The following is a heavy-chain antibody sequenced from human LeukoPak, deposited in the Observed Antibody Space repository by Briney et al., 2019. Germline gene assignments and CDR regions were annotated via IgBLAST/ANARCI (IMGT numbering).Heavy chain of an antibody. CDR3: ATEEGIAARPVYFDY. Sequence: PGGSLTLSCAASGFTFSSYSMNWVRQAPGKGLEWVSSISSSSSYIYYADSVKGRFTISRDNAKNSLYLQMNSLRAEDTAVYYCATEEGIAARPVYFDYWGQGTLVTVSS. CDR2: ISSSSSYI. V-gene: IGHV3-21*01. D-gene: IGHD6-6*01. CDR1: GFTFSSYS. J-gene: IGHJ4*02.